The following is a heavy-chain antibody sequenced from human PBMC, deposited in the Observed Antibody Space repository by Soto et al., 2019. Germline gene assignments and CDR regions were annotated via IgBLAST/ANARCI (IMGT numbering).Heavy chain of an antibody. V-gene: IGHV1-69*04. Sequence: QVQLVQSGAEVKRPGSSVKVSCKASGDTFNFYSINWVRQAPGLGLEWMGRVNPILSMSNYAQRFQGRVTMTADKSTITAYMELSGLRSEDTAIYYCATSYGSGYRAFDFWGQGALVTVSS. D-gene: IGHD3-10*01. CDR3: ATSYGSGYRAFDF. CDR2: VNPILSMS. CDR1: GDTFNFYS. J-gene: IGHJ4*02.